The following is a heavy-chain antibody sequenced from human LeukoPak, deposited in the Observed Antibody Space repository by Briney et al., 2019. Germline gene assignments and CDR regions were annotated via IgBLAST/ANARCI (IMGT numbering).Heavy chain of an antibody. Sequence: GGSLRLSCAASGFTFNNFAMNWVRQAPGKGLEWVSVISDDGKTTHCADSVKGRVSISRDNSKNTLYLQMNSLRAEDTAVYYCARRGTALNYYDSSGYGAFDIWGQGTMVTVSS. V-gene: IGHV3-23*01. CDR3: ARRGTALNYYDSSGYGAFDI. J-gene: IGHJ3*02. CDR2: ISDDGKTT. D-gene: IGHD3-22*01. CDR1: GFTFNNFA.